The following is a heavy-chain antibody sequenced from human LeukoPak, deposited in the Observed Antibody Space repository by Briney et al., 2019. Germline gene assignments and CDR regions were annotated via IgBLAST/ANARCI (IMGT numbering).Heavy chain of an antibody. D-gene: IGHD1-26*01. V-gene: IGHV1-24*01. CDR3: ATDEASSGSYDY. CDR2: FDPEDGET. J-gene: IGHJ4*02. CDR1: GYTLTELS. Sequence: ASVKVSCKVSGYTLTELSMHWVRQAPGKGLEWMGGFDPEDGETIYAQKFQGRVTVTEDTSTDTAYMELSSLRSEDTAVYYCATDEASSGSYDYWGQGTLVTVSS.